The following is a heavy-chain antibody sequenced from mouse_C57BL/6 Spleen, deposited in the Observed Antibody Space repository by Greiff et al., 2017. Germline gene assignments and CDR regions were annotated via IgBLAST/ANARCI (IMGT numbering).Heavy chain of an antibody. CDR1: GYTFTNYW. CDR2: IYPGGGYT. J-gene: IGHJ2*01. V-gene: IGHV1-63*01. Sequence: QVQLQQSGAELVRPGTSVKMSCKASGYTFTNYWIGWAKQRPGHGLEWIGDIYPGGGYTNYNEKFKGKATQTADKSSSTAYMQISSLTSEDSAIYYCARRYYGSSQYYFDYWGQGTTLTVSS. CDR3: ARRYYGSSQYYFDY. D-gene: IGHD1-1*01.